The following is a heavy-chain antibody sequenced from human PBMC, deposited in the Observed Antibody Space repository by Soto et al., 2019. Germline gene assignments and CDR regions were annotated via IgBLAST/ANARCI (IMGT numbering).Heavy chain of an antibody. D-gene: IGHD3-22*01. V-gene: IGHV4-30-2*01. CDR3: AKNTYYYDSSGFPEY. J-gene: IGHJ4*02. CDR2: IYHSGST. Sequence: PSETVSLTCVVSGDSVSRGGYSWSWIRQPPGKGLEWIGNIYHSGSTYYNPPLKSRVTISEDRSKNQISLKLSSVTAADTVVYYCAKNTYYYDSSGFPEYWGQGTPVTVSS. CDR1: GDSVSRGGYS.